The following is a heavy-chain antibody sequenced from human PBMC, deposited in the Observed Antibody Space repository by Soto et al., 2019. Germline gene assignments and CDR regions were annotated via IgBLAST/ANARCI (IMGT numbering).Heavy chain of an antibody. CDR3: ATVERSVAMVGWFDP. CDR1: GGTFSSYV. Sequence: QVHLEQSGAEVKKPGSSVKVSCKFSGGTFSSYVIIWVRQAPGQGLEWMGGIIPVSGTANYAQKFHGRVTISADAATNTAYMELSSVRFDDTAGYYCATVERSVAMVGWFDPWGQGTVGTVSS. CDR2: IIPVSGTA. V-gene: IGHV1-69*01. D-gene: IGHD2-15*01. J-gene: IGHJ5*02.